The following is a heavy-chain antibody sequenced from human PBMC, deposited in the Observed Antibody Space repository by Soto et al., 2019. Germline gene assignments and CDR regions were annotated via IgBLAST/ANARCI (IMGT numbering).Heavy chain of an antibody. V-gene: IGHV3-30*18. CDR1: GFTFSNYG. CDR3: AKDVGRDGYNFVDS. J-gene: IGHJ4*02. Sequence: QEQLLESGGGVVQPGGSLRLSCTASGFTFSNYGFHWVRQAPGKGLEWVAVTSHDGSRKYYADSLKGRFTISRDNSKDTLYLQINSLRAEDTAMYDCAKDVGRDGYNFVDSWGQGTLVTVSS. D-gene: IGHD5-12*01. CDR2: TSHDGSRK.